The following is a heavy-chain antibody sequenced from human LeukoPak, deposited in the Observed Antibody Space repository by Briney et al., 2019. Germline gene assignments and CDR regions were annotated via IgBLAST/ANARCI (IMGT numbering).Heavy chain of an antibody. CDR3: ARFGSGWYAFDY. CDR1: GDSISSSNW. Sequence: PSGTLSLTCAVSGDSISSSNWWSWVRQPPGKGLEWIGEIYHSGSTNYNPSLRSRVTISVDKSKNQFSLRLSSVTAADTAVYYCARFGSGWYAFDYWGQGTLVSVSS. CDR2: IYHSGST. J-gene: IGHJ4*02. V-gene: IGHV4-4*02. D-gene: IGHD6-19*01.